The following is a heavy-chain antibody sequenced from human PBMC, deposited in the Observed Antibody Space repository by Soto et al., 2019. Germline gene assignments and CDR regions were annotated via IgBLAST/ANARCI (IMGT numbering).Heavy chain of an antibody. CDR1: GGTFSSYA. V-gene: IGHV1-69*06. J-gene: IGHJ6*02. D-gene: IGHD3-3*01. CDR2: IIPIFGTA. Sequence: SVKVSCKASGGTFSSYAISWVRQAPGQGLEWMGGIIPIFGTANYAQKFQGRVTITADKSTSTAYMELSSLRSEDTAVYYCARDHNYDFRSGFSLARVYGMDVWGQGTTVTVSS. CDR3: ARDHNYDFRSGFSLARVYGMDV.